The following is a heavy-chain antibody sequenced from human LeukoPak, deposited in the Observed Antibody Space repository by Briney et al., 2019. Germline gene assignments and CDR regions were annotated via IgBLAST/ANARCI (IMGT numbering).Heavy chain of an antibody. J-gene: IGHJ4*02. V-gene: IGHV3-48*04. CDR1: GFTFSSYS. CDR3: ARGARKGDDYGGFFDY. CDR2: ISSSGSTI. Sequence: GGSLRLSCAASGFTFSSYSMNWVRQAPGKGLEWVSYISSSGSTIYYADSVKGRFTISRDNAKNSLYLQMNSLRTEDTAVYYCARGARKGDDYGGFFDYWGQGTLVTVSS. D-gene: IGHD4-23*01.